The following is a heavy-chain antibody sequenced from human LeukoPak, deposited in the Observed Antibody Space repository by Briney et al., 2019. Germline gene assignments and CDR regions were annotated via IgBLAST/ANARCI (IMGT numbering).Heavy chain of an antibody. CDR1: GYTFTSYY. V-gene: IGHV1-46*01. J-gene: IGHJ4*02. Sequence: ASVKVSCTASGYTFTSYYMHWVRQAPGQGLEWMGIINPSGGSTSYAQKFQGRVTMTRDTSTSTVYMELSSLRSEDTAVYYCARDVGVQLWLRGLLYWGQGTLVTVSS. CDR2: INPSGGST. CDR3: ARDVGVQLWLRGLLY. D-gene: IGHD5-18*01.